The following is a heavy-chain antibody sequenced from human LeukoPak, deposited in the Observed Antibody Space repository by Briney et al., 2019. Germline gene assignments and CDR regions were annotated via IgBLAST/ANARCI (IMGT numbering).Heavy chain of an antibody. Sequence: PGGSLRLSCAASGFTLSSYGMNWVRQAPGKGLEWVSSISGSSSYIYYADSVKGRFTISRNNAKNSLYLQMNSLRAEDTAVYYCARVSAGVIGMKDVFDIWGQGTMVTVSS. V-gene: IGHV3-21*01. CDR1: GFTLSSYG. J-gene: IGHJ3*02. D-gene: IGHD3-16*02. CDR2: ISGSSSYI. CDR3: ARVSAGVIGMKDVFDI.